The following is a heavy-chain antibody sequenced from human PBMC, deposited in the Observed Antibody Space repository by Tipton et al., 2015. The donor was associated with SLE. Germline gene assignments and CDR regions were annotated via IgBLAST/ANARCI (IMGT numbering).Heavy chain of an antibody. D-gene: IGHD3-9*01. J-gene: IGHJ3*02. CDR1: GDSISSYY. CDR2: IYYSGST. V-gene: IGHV4-59*01. Sequence: TLSLTCTVSGDSISSYYWSWIRQPPGKGLEWIGYIYYSGSTNYNPSLKSRVTISVDTSKNQFSLKLSSVTAADTAVYYCARDRPYYDILTGYYNDAFDIWGQGTMVTVSS. CDR3: ARDRPYYDILTGYYNDAFDI.